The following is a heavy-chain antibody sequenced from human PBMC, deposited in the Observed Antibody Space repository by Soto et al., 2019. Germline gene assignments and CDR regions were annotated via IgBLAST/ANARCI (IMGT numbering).Heavy chain of an antibody. CDR3: ARFFDGGNSNWSDP. D-gene: IGHD2-21*02. J-gene: IGHJ5*02. CDR2: IYYSGST. V-gene: IGHV4-31*03. CDR1: GGSISSGGYY. Sequence: SETLSLTCTVSGGSISSGGYYWSWIRQHPGKGLEWIGYIYYSGSTYYNPSLKSRVTISVDTSKNQFSLKLSSVTAADTAVYYCARFFDGGNSNWSDPWGQGTLVTVSS.